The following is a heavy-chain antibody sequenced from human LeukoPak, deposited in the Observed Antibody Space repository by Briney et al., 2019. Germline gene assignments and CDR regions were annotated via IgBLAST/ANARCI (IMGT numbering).Heavy chain of an antibody. V-gene: IGHV6-1*01. CDR3: ARRSGIYDSSGYYSHSYYFDY. CDR1: GDSVSSNSAA. Sequence: SQTLSLTCAISGDSVSSNSAAWNWIRQSPSRGLEWLGRTYYRSKWYSDYAVSVKSRITINPDTSKNQFSLQLNSVTPEDTAVYYCARRSGIYDSSGYYSHSYYFDYWGQGTLVTVSS. J-gene: IGHJ4*02. CDR2: TYYRSKWYS. D-gene: IGHD3-22*01.